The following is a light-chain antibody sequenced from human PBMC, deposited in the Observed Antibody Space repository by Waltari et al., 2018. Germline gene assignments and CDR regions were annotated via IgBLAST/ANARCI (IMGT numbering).Light chain of an antibody. CDR3: QRRGHWPPDAT. V-gene: IGKV3-11*01. CDR2: ATS. CDR1: HGVSRF. J-gene: IGKJ3*01. Sequence: EIVLTQSPATLSLSPGERAPLPCRASHGVSRFLAWYQQKPGQAPRLIIYATSNRATGIPARFSGSGSGTDFTLTISSLEPEDFAVYYCQRRGHWPPDATFGPGTRVDIK.